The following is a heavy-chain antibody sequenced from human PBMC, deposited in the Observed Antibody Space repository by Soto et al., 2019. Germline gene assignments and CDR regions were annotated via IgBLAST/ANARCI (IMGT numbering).Heavy chain of an antibody. CDR2: ISYDGSNK. J-gene: IGHJ4*02. CDR3: AKDDNQYYYDSSGFFDY. Sequence: GGSLRLSCAASGFTFSSYGMHWVRQAPGKGLEWVAVISYDGSNKYYADSVKGRFTISRDNSKNTLYLQMNSLRAEDTAVYYCAKDDNQYYYDSSGFFDYWGQGTLVTVSS. V-gene: IGHV3-30*18. D-gene: IGHD3-22*01. CDR1: GFTFSSYG.